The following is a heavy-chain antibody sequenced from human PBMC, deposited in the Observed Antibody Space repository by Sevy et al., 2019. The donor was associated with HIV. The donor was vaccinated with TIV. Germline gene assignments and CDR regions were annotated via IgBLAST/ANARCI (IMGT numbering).Heavy chain of an antibody. J-gene: IGHJ4*02. D-gene: IGHD2-15*01. CDR3: ARAQNVVVADEGAFDY. Sequence: GGSLRLSCAASGFTFSSYSMNWVRQAPGKGLEWVSYISSGSSTIYYADSVKGRFTISRDNAKNSLYLQMNSLRVEDKAVYYCARAQNVVVADEGAFDYWGQGTLVTVSS. CDR2: ISSGSSTI. V-gene: IGHV3-48*01. CDR1: GFTFSSYS.